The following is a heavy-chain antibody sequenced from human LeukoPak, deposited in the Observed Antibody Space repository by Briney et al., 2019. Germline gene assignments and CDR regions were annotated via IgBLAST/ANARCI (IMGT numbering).Heavy chain of an antibody. CDR1: GFTFSTYV. J-gene: IGHJ4*02. V-gene: IGHV3-64D*06. Sequence: GGSLRLSCSVSGFTFSTYVMHWVRQAPGKGLEYVSAISSNGDNTYYADSVKGRFTISRDNSKNTLYLQMSALSADETAVYYCVKGTGYWGQGTLVTVSS. CDR2: ISSNGDNT. CDR3: VKGTGY.